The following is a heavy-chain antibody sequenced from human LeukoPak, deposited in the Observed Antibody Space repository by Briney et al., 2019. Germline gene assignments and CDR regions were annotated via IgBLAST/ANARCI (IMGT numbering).Heavy chain of an antibody. CDR3: AHSNSARYPLYFQN. CDR1: GFSLSTSGVG. Sequence: ESGPTLVKPTQTLTLTCTFSGFSLSTSGVGVGWIRQPPGKALEWLALNYWDDGNRYSPSLKSKLTITKDTSKNQVVLTMTNMDPVDTATYYCAHSNSARYPLYFQNWGQGTLVTVSS. J-gene: IGHJ1*01. D-gene: IGHD1-26*01. V-gene: IGHV2-5*02. CDR2: NYWDDGN.